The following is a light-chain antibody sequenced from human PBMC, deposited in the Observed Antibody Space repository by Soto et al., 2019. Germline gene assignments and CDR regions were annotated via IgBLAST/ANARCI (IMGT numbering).Light chain of an antibody. CDR2: DAS. J-gene: IGKJ1*01. V-gene: IGKV3-20*01. Sequence: EIVLTQSPGTLSLAPGERATLSCRASQNVRGTYLGWYQQKPGQAPRLLIYDASRRATGIPDRFSGSGSGTDFTLTISRLEPEDFALYYCQQYGSSPGTFGQGTKVEIK. CDR3: QQYGSSPGT. CDR1: QNVRGTY.